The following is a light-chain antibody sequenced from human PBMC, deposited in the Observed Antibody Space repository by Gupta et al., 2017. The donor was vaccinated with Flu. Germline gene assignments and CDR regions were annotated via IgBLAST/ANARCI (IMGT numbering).Light chain of an antibody. Sequence: SLGEMATINCKSSQSVLYSSNNKNYLTWYQQKPGQPPKLLIYWASTRESGVPDRFSGSGSVTDFTLTISSLQAEDVAVYYCQQYYSTPWTFGQGTKVEIK. J-gene: IGKJ1*01. CDR3: QQYYSTPWT. CDR2: WAS. CDR1: QSVLYSSNNKNY. V-gene: IGKV4-1*01.